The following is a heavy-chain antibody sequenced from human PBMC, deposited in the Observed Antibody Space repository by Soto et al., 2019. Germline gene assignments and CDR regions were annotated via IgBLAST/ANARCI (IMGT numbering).Heavy chain of an antibody. CDR2: ISYDGSNK. CDR3: ARDSLSGSYNWFDP. CDR1: GFTFSSYA. V-gene: IGHV3-30-3*01. J-gene: IGHJ5*02. Sequence: GGSLRLSCAASGFTFSSYAMHWVRQAPGKGLEWVAVISYDGSNKYYADSVKGRFTISRDNSKNTLYLQMNSLRAEDTAVYYCARDSLSGSYNWFDPWGQGTLVTVSS. D-gene: IGHD1-26*01.